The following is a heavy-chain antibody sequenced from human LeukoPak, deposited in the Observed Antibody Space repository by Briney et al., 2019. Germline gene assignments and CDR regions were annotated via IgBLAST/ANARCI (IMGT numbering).Heavy chain of an antibody. CDR3: VRESGGYYGGAFDY. Sequence: ASVKVSCKASGYNFTGYYMHWLRQAPGQGLEWMGWINPNNGGTNYAQKFQGRVTISRHTSISTAFIELTRLRSDDTAVYYCVRESGGYYGGAFDYWGQGTLVTVSS. J-gene: IGHJ4*02. D-gene: IGHD3-22*01. CDR2: INPNNGGT. CDR1: GYNFTGYY. V-gene: IGHV1-2*02.